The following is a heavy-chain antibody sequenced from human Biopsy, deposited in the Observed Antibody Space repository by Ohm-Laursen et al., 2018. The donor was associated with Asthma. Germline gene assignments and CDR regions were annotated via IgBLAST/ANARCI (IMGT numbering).Heavy chain of an antibody. Sequence: SDTLSLTCRVSGGYTGSSDHHWAWIRQAPGKGLAWVSYISYSGSTDYNPSLKSRLTISMDTSKNQFSLKLSSVTAADTAVYYCARVPTTLRYFDLWGRGTLVTVSS. V-gene: IGHV4-61*08. D-gene: IGHD2-15*01. CDR3: ARVPTTLRYFDL. CDR2: ISYSGST. CDR1: GGYTGSSDHH. J-gene: IGHJ2*01.